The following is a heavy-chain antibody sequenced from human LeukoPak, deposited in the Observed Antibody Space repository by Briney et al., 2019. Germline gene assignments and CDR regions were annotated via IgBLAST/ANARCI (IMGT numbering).Heavy chain of an antibody. CDR2: MNPNSGGT. D-gene: IGHD3-22*01. V-gene: IGHV1-2*02. CDR1: GYTFTSYD. CDR3: ARYRYYYDSSALDY. J-gene: IGHJ4*02. Sequence: ASVKVSCKASGYTFTSYDINWVRQATGQGLEWMGWMNPNSGGTNYAQKFQGRVTMTRDTSISTAYMELSRLRSDDTAVYYCARYRYYYDSSALDYWGQGTLVTVSS.